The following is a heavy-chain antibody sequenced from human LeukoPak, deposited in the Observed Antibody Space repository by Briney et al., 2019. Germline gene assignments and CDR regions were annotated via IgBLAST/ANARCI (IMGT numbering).Heavy chain of an antibody. CDR2: IYYSGST. D-gene: IGHD3/OR15-3a*01. CDR3: ARGLRFGHLDY. J-gene: IGHJ4*02. CDR1: GVSTSNYY. Sequence: KSSETLSLTCTVSGVSTSNYYCSWIRQPPGKGLEWIGYIYYSGSTNYNPSLKSRVTISGDTSKNQFSLKLNSMTAADTAVYYCARGLRFGHLDYWGQGALVTVSS. V-gene: IGHV4-59*01.